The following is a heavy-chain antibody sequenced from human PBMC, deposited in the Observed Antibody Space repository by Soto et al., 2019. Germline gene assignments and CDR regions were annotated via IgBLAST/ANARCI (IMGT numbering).Heavy chain of an antibody. Sequence: EVQLVESGGDLVQPGGSLRLSCAASGFAVSSNYMTWVRQAPGKGLEWVSVIHSGDDTHYADSVRGRFTISRYNSKNTLYLQMNSLRAEDTAVYYCARSRTGTTYGGMDVWGQGTTVTVSS. V-gene: IGHV3-66*01. CDR2: IHSGDDT. CDR1: GFAVSSNY. CDR3: ARSRTGTTYGGMDV. D-gene: IGHD1-7*01. J-gene: IGHJ6*02.